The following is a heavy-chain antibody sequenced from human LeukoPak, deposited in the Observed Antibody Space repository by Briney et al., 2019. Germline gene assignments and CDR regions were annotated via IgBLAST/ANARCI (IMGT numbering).Heavy chain of an antibody. Sequence: ASVKASCKASGYTFTSYGISWVRQAPGQGLEWMGWISAYNGNTNYAQKLQGRVTMTTDTSTSTAYMELRSLRSDDTAVYYCARVWFGELTPAPFDYWGQGTLVTVSS. J-gene: IGHJ4*02. CDR3: ARVWFGELTPAPFDY. CDR2: ISAYNGNT. D-gene: IGHD3-10*01. CDR1: GYTFTSYG. V-gene: IGHV1-18*01.